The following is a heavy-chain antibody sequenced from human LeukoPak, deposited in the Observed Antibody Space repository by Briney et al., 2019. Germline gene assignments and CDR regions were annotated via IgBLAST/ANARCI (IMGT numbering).Heavy chain of an antibody. CDR3: VKALQLSGWYRVLDY. J-gene: IGHJ4*02. CDR1: GFTFSSYG. CDR2: IRYDGKDK. D-gene: IGHD6-19*01. V-gene: IGHV3-30*02. Sequence: GGSLRLSCAASGFTFSSYGMHWVRQAPGKGLEWVAFIRYDGKDKYYADSVKGRFTISRDNSKNTLYLQMNSLRAEDTAVFYCVKALQLSGWYRVLDYWGQGILVTVSS.